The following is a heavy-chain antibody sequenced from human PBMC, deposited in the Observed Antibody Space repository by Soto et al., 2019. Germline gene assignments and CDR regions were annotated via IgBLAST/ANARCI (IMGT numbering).Heavy chain of an antibody. CDR3: ASPKIAFYNWFDP. J-gene: IGHJ5*02. Sequence: QLQLQESGPGLVKPSETLSLTCTVSGGSISSSSYYWGWIRQPPGKGLEWIGSIYHSGSTYYNPSLKSRVTISVDTSKNQFSLKLSSVTAADTAVYYCASPKIAFYNWFDPWGQGTLVTVSS. CDR1: GGSISSSSYY. V-gene: IGHV4-39*01. CDR2: IYHSGST. D-gene: IGHD3-3*02.